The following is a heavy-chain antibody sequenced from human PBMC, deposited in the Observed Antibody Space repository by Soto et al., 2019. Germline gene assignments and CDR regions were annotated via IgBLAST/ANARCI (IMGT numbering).Heavy chain of an antibody. CDR1: GGSFSGYY. D-gene: IGHD3-9*01. J-gene: IGHJ4*02. CDR2: INHSGST. V-gene: IGHV4-34*01. Sequence: PSETLSLTCAVYGGSFSGYYWTWIRQPPGTGLEWIGEINHSGSTNYNPSLKSRVTISVDTSKNQFSLKLTSVTAADTAVYYCARRYGYYFDYWGQGTLVTVAS. CDR3: ARRYGYYFDY.